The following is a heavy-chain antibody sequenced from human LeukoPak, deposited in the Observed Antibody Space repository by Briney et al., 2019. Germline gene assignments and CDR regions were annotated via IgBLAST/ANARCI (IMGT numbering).Heavy chain of an antibody. V-gene: IGHV1-69*05. J-gene: IGHJ4*02. Sequence: ASVKVSCXASGGTFSSYAISWVRLAPGQGLEWMGRIIPIFGTANYAQKFQGRVTITTDESTSTAYMELSSLRSEDTAVYYCARELFGRGIVVAGSDYWGQGTLVTVSS. D-gene: IGHD3-22*01. CDR3: ARELFGRGIVVAGSDY. CDR2: IIPIFGTA. CDR1: GGTFSSYA.